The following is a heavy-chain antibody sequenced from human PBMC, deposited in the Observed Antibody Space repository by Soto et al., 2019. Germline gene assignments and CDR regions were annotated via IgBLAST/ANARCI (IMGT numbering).Heavy chain of an antibody. Sequence: QVQLVESGGGVVQPGRSLRLSCTASGFTFNNYGIHWVRQAPGKGLEWVAVISDEGSSKYYADSVKGRFTNSRDNSKNTLYLQMNGLRTEDTAMYYCAKGCGRGYALCGSWGEGTLVTVSS. CDR1: GFTFNNYG. J-gene: IGHJ5*02. CDR2: ISDEGSSK. D-gene: IGHD5-12*01. CDR3: AKGCGRGYALCGS. V-gene: IGHV3-30*18.